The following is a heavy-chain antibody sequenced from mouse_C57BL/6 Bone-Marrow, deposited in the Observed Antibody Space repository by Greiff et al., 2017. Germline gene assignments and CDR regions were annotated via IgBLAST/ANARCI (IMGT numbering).Heavy chain of an antibody. J-gene: IGHJ2*01. CDR1: GYTFTSYW. CDR3: ASMYYFDY. CDR2: INPSSGYT. Sequence: VQLQQSGAELAKPGASVKLSCKASGYTFTSYWMHWVNQRPGKGLEWIGYINPSSGYTKYNQKFKDKATVTASKSSSTAYMQLSSLTYEDSAVYYCASMYYFDYWGQGTTLTVSS. V-gene: IGHV1-7*01.